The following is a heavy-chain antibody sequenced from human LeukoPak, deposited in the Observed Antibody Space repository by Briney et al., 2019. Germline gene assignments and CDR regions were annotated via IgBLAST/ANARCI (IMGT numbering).Heavy chain of an antibody. CDR1: GGSISSYY. CDR2: IYTSGST. V-gene: IGHV4-4*07. Sequence: SETLSLTCTVSGGSISSYYWSWIRQPAGKGLEWIGRIYTSGSTNYNPSLKSRVIMSVDTSKNQFSLKLSSVTAADTAVYYCARFRPGIAAADAFDIWGQGTMVTVSS. J-gene: IGHJ3*02. CDR3: ARFRPGIAAADAFDI. D-gene: IGHD6-13*01.